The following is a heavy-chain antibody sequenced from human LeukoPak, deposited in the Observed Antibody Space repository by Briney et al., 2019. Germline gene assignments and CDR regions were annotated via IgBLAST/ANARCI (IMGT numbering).Heavy chain of an antibody. CDR2: IYTSGST. V-gene: IGHV4-61*02. J-gene: IGHJ3*02. Sequence: PSQTLSLTCTVSGGSISSGSYYWSWIRQPAGKGLEWIGRIYTSGSTNYNPSLKSRVTISVDTSKNQFSLKLSPVTAADTAVYYCARDGISYYDTLDAFDIWGQGTMVTVSS. CDR3: ARDGISYYDTLDAFDI. D-gene: IGHD3-22*01. CDR1: GGSISSGSYY.